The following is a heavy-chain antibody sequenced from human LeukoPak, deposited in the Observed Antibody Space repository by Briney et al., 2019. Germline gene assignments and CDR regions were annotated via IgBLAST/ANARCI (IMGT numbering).Heavy chain of an antibody. Sequence: GGSLRLSCAASGSTVSSNYMSWVRQAPGKGLEWVSVIYSGGSTYYADSVKGRFTISRDNSKNTLYLQMNSLRAEDTAVYYCARSIYDSSGYYHYFDYWGQGTLVTVSS. V-gene: IGHV3-53*01. CDR1: GSTVSSNY. D-gene: IGHD3-22*01. J-gene: IGHJ4*02. CDR3: ARSIYDSSGYYHYFDY. CDR2: IYSGGST.